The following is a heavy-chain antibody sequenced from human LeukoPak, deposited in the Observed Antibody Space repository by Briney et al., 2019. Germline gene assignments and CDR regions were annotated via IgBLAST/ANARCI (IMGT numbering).Heavy chain of an antibody. CDR1: GFIFSGSA. CDR3: TRVYYDSSGYYRVFDY. Sequence: GGSLKLSCAASGFIFSGSAMHWVRQASGKGLEWVSRIRSKANSYATAYAASVKGRFTISRDDSKNTAYLQMNSLKTEDTAVYYCTRVYYDSSGYYRVFDYWGQGTLVTVSS. CDR2: IRSKANSYAT. D-gene: IGHD3-22*01. J-gene: IGHJ4*02. V-gene: IGHV3-73*01.